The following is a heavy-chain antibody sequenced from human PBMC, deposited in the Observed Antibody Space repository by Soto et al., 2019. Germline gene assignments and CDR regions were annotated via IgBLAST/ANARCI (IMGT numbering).Heavy chain of an antibody. D-gene: IGHD6-19*01. CDR1: GFTFSSYG. Sequence: PGGSLRLSCAASGFTFSSYGMHWVRQAPGKGLEWVAVISYDGSNKYYADSVKGRFTISRDNSKNTLYLQMNSLRAEDTAVYYCAKDQNFEWLHLFDYWGQGTLVTVSS. CDR2: ISYDGSNK. V-gene: IGHV3-30*18. CDR3: AKDQNFEWLHLFDY. J-gene: IGHJ4*02.